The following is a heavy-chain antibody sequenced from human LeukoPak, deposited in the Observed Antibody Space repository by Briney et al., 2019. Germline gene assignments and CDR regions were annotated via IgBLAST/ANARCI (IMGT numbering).Heavy chain of an antibody. D-gene: IGHD3-10*01. CDR3: AREWSQFGELPDY. V-gene: IGHV3-74*01. J-gene: IGHJ4*02. CDR1: GFTFSNHW. CDR2: TKSDGSST. Sequence: QTGGSLRLSCAASGFTFSNHWMHWVRQAPGKGLVWVSRTKSDGSSTTYADSVKGRFTISRDNAKNTLYLQMSSLRPEDTAVYYCAREWSQFGELPDYWGQGTLVTVSS.